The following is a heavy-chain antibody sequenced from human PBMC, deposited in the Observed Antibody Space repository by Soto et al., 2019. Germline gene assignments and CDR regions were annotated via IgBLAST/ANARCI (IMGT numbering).Heavy chain of an antibody. Sequence: SETLSLTCTVSGGSISSGDYYWSWIRQPPGKGLEWIGYIYYSGSPYYNPSLRSRVTISADTSKNQISLKLTSPTAADTAVYYCARGVGSSPPRYWGRGTLVTVSS. CDR2: IYYSGSP. D-gene: IGHD1-26*01. J-gene: IGHJ4*02. CDR3: ARGVGSSPPRY. V-gene: IGHV4-30-4*02. CDR1: GGSISSGDYY.